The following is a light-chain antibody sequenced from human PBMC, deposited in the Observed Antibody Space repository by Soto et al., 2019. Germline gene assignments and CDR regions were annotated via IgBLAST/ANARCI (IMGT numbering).Light chain of an antibody. V-gene: IGKV1-5*03. Sequence: DIQMTQSPSTLSASVGDRVTITCRASQSISSWLAWYQQKPGKAPKLLIYKASSLESGVPSRFSGSGSGTDFTLTISCLQSEDFATYYCQQYYSYRLTFGGGTKVDIK. CDR1: QSISSW. CDR2: KAS. J-gene: IGKJ4*01. CDR3: QQYYSYRLT.